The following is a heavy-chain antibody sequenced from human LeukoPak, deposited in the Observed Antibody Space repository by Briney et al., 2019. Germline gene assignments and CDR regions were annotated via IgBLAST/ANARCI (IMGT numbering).Heavy chain of an antibody. CDR1: GGSFSGYY. J-gene: IGHJ4*02. CDR3: ASRPGYSSSWYGS. D-gene: IGHD6-13*01. CDR2: INHSGST. V-gene: IGHV4-34*01. Sequence: SETLSLTCAVYGGSFSGYYWSWIRQPPGKGLEWIGEINHSGSTNYNPSLKSRVTISVDTSKNQFSLKLSSVIAADTAVYYCASRPGYSSSWYGSWGQGTLVTVSS.